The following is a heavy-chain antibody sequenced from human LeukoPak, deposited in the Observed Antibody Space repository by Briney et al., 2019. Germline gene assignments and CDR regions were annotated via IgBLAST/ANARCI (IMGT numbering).Heavy chain of an antibody. CDR3: ARLKLRYFDWLSNTDAFDI. D-gene: IGHD3-9*01. J-gene: IGHJ3*02. V-gene: IGHV4-59*01. CDR2: IYYSGST. Sequence: PSETLSLTCTVSGGSISSYYWSWIRQPPGKGLEWIEYIYYSGSTNYNPSLKSRVTISVDTSKNQFSLKLSSVTAADTAVYYCARLKLRYFDWLSNTDAFDIWGQGTMVTVSS. CDR1: GGSISSYY.